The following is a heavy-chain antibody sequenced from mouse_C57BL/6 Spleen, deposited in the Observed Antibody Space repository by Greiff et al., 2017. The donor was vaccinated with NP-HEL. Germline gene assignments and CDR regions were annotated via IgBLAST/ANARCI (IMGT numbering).Heavy chain of an antibody. CDR3: AGGPAWFAY. V-gene: IGHV1-76*01. CDR1: GYTFTDYY. CDR2: IYPGSGNT. Sequence: VQGVESGAELVRPGASVKLSCKASGYTFTDYYINWVKQRPGQGLEWIARIYPGSGNTYYNEKFKGKATLTAEKSSSTAYMQLSSLTSEDSAVYFCAGGPAWFAYWGQGTLVTVSA. J-gene: IGHJ3*01.